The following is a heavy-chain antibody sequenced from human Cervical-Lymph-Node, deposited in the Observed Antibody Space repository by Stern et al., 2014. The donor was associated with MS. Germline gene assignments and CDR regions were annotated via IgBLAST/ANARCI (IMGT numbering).Heavy chain of an antibody. J-gene: IGHJ4*02. CDR1: GFTFSDYY. CDR3: ARVASPYDSSGYYPDY. CDR2: ISSSGSTI. V-gene: IGHV3-11*01. Sequence: VQLVESGGGLVKPGGSLRLSCAASGFTFSDYYMSWIRQAPGKGLEWVSYISSSGSTISYAESVQGRFNIPMDHAKNSLYLQMNSLRAEDTAVYYCARVASPYDSSGYYPDYWGQGTLVTVSS. D-gene: IGHD3-22*01.